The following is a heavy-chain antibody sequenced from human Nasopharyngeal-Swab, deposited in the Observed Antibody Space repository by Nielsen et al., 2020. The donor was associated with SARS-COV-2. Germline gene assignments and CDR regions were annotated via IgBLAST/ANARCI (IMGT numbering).Heavy chain of an antibody. J-gene: IGHJ4*02. V-gene: IGHV4-59*01. CDR3: ASLGDYAFDY. Sequence: LETLSLTCTVSGGSISSYYWSWIRQPPGKGLEWIGYIYYSGSTNYNPSLKSRVTISVDTSKNQFSLKLSSVTAADTAVYYCASLGDYAFDYWGQGTLVTVSS. CDR1: GGSISSYY. D-gene: IGHD4-17*01. CDR2: IYYSGST.